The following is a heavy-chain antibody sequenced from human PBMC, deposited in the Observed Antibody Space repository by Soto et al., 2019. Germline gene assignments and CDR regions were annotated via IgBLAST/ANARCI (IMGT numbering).Heavy chain of an antibody. CDR1: GGSISSGDYY. CDR2: IYYSGST. CDR3: AREREWTVTTNPLADYSYYGMDV. J-gene: IGHJ6*02. Sequence: SETLSLTCTVSGGSISSGDYYWSWIRQPPGKGLEWIGYIYYSGSTYYNPSLKSRVTISVDTSKNQVSLKLSSVTAADTAVYYCAREREWTVTTNPLADYSYYGMDVWGQGTTVTVSS. D-gene: IGHD4-4*01. V-gene: IGHV4-30-4*01.